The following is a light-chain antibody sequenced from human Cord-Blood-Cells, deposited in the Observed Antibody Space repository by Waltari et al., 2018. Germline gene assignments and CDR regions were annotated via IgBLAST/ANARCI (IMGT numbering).Light chain of an antibody. CDR2: EVS. J-gene: IGLJ3*02. V-gene: IGLV2-14*01. CDR3: SSYTSSSTWV. Sequence: QSALTQPASVSGSPRQSLPISCPGTSSAVSGSTCVSWYQKHPGKAPKLMIYEVSNRPAGVSNRFSGSKSGNTASLTISGLQAEDEADYYCSSYTSSSTWVFGGGTKLTVL. CDR1: SSAVSGSTC.